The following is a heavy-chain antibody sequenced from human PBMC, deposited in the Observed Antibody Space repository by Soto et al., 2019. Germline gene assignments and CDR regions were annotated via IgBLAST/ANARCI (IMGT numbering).Heavy chain of an antibody. Sequence: GGSLRLSCAASGFTFSSYSMNWVRQAPGKGLEWVSSISSSSSYIYYADSVKGRFTISRDGTTQSVFLQMTSLKREDTGLYYCARETLSFGSALDVWGQGTTVTVSS. CDR2: ISSSSSYI. CDR1: GFTFSSYS. V-gene: IGHV3-21*04. CDR3: ARETLSFGSALDV. J-gene: IGHJ6*02. D-gene: IGHD3-3*01.